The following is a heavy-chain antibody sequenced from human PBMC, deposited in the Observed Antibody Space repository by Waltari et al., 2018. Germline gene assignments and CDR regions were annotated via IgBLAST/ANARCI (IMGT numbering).Heavy chain of an antibody. D-gene: IGHD6-13*01. Sequence: QLQLQESGPGLVKPSETLSLTCTVPGGSISSSSYYWGWIRQPPGKGLEWIGSIYYSGGTYYNPSLKSRVTISVDTSKNQFSPKLSSVTAADTAVYYCARDLSIAAAGTVYYFDYWGQGTLVTVSS. V-gene: IGHV4-39*02. CDR2: IYYSGGT. CDR1: GGSISSSSYY. CDR3: ARDLSIAAAGTVYYFDY. J-gene: IGHJ4*02.